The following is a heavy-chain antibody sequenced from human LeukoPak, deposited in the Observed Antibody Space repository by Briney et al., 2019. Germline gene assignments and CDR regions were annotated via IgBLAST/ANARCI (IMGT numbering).Heavy chain of an antibody. CDR1: GGSVGGGNYY. D-gene: IGHD1-1*01. CDR2: IHYSGST. J-gene: IGHJ4*02. Sequence: SETLSLTCTVSGGSVGGGNYYCSCIRQSPGKGLEWIGYIHYSGSTVYNPSLKSRVTMSIDTSKNQFSLNLSSVTAADTAVYYCARTGSTGGYWGQGTLVTVSS. CDR3: ARTGSTGGY. V-gene: IGHV4-61*01.